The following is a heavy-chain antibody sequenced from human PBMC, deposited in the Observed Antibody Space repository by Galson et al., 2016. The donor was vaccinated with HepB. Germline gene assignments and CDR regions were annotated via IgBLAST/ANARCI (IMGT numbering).Heavy chain of an antibody. J-gene: IGHJ2*01. V-gene: IGHV3-7*01. Sequence: SLRLSCAASGFTFTDYWMSWVRQAPGKGLEWVANINQHGSERYYAGSVKGRFTISRDSAKNSVSLQMSSLRAEDTAVYYCTRDVNMGSTWYFDLWGRGTMVPVSS. CDR2: INQHGSER. CDR3: TRDVNMGSTWYFDL. D-gene: IGHD3-10*01. CDR1: GFTFTDYW.